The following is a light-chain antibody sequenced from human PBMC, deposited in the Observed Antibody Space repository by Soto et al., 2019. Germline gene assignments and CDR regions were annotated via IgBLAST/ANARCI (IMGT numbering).Light chain of an antibody. CDR2: VAS. Sequence: EIVLTQSPGTLSLSPGEGATLSCRASQSVDSDYLAWYQQKPGQAPRLLIYVASNRPGPIPDRFSGSGSGTDFTLTISRLEPEDFAVYYCQQYLRSPCTFGQGTKVEIK. CDR1: QSVDSDY. CDR3: QQYLRSPCT. J-gene: IGKJ2*02. V-gene: IGKV3-20*01.